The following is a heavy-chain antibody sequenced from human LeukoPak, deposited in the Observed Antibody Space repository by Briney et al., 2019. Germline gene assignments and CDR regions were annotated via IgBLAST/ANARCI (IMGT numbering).Heavy chain of an antibody. J-gene: IGHJ4*02. Sequence: QPGGSLRLSCAASGFTFSNYVMSWVRQAPGKGLEWVSSSSGSGATYYADSVKGRFTISRDTPQNTLYLQMNSLRVEDTAVYYCAKGGRGNDGDYWGQGTLVTVSS. D-gene: IGHD1-1*01. CDR1: GFTFSNYV. V-gene: IGHV3-23*01. CDR2: SSGSGAT. CDR3: AKGGRGNDGDY.